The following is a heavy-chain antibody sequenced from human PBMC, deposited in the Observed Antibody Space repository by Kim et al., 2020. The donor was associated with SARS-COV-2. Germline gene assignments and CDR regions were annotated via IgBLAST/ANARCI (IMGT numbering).Heavy chain of an antibody. J-gene: IGHJ4*02. D-gene: IGHD4-17*01. Sequence: SVKGRFTISRDNAKNSLYLQMNSLRAEDTAVYYCATQGFDYGDSPLEFDYWGQGTLVTVSS. V-gene: IGHV3-11*04. CDR3: ATQGFDYGDSPLEFDY.